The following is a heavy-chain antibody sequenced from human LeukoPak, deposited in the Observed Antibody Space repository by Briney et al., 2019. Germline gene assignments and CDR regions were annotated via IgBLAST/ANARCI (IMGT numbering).Heavy chain of an antibody. V-gene: IGHV3-21*01. Sequence: PGGSLRLSCAASGFTFSSYSMNWVRQAPGKGLEWVSSISSSSSYIYYADSVKGRFTISRDNAKNSLYLQMNSLRAEDTAVYYCASSVSDLDFDYWGQGTLVTVSS. CDR2: ISSSSSYI. CDR3: ASSVSDLDFDY. CDR1: GFTFSSYS. J-gene: IGHJ4*02. D-gene: IGHD2-21*02.